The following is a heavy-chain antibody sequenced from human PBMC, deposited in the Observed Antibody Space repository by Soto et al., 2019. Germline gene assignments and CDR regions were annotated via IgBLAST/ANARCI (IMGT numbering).Heavy chain of an antibody. CDR2: IFYSGTT. J-gene: IGHJ5*02. CDR3: ARSVDP. Sequence: QVQLQESGPGLVKPPQTLSLTCTVSGGSISSGGYYWSWIRQHPGKGLEWIGYIFYSGTTYYDPSLKSRFTISGDTSKTQFSLKLSSVTAADTAVYYCARSVDPWGQGTLVTVSS. V-gene: IGHV4-31*03. CDR1: GGSISSGGYY.